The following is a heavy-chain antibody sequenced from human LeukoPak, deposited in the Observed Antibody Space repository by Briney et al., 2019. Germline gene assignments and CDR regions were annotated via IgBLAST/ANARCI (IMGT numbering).Heavy chain of an antibody. CDR3: ARRLLRGYSGYPPTADGAFDI. Sequence: PSETLSLTCAVYGGSFSGYYWSWIRQPPGKGLEWIGEINHSGSTNHNPSLKSRVTISVDTSKNQFSLKLSSVTAADTAVYYCARRLLRGYSGYPPTADGAFDIWGQGTMVTVSS. D-gene: IGHD5-12*01. J-gene: IGHJ3*02. V-gene: IGHV4-34*01. CDR1: GGSFSGYY. CDR2: INHSGST.